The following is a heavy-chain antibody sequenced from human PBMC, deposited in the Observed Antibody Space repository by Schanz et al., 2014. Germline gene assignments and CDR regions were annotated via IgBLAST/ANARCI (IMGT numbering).Heavy chain of an antibody. CDR3: ARENSSGYYPAVTYYIDV. Sequence: QAQLVESGGGVVQPGRSLRLSCVASGFTFISYDIHWVRQAPGKGLEWVAQISHDGHRDFYADSVKGRFTVSRDNNWKTLSLQMNSLRSADTAIYHCARENSSGYYPAVTYYIDVWGKGTTVTVSS. CDR2: ISHDGHRD. D-gene: IGHD3-22*01. J-gene: IGHJ6*03. CDR1: GFTFISYD. V-gene: IGHV3-30*19.